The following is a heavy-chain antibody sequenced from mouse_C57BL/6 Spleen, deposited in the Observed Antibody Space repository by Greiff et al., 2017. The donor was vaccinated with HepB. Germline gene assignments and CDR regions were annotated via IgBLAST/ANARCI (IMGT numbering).Heavy chain of an antibody. J-gene: IGHJ2*01. V-gene: IGHV1-69*01. D-gene: IGHD1-1*01. CDR3: ARSGNYGSSYYFDY. CDR1: GYAFSSSW. CDR2: IDPSDSYT. Sequence: QVQLQQSGPELVKPGASVKISCKASGYAFSSSWMNWVKQRPGQGLEWIGEIDPSDSYTNYNQKFKGKSTLTVDKSSSTAYMQLSSLTSEDSAVYYCARSGNYGSSYYFDYWGQGTTLTVSS.